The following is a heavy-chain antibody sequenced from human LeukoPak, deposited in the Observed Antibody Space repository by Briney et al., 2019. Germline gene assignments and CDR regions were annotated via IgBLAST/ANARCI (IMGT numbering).Heavy chain of an antibody. D-gene: IGHD6-13*01. V-gene: IGHV3-30*04. J-gene: IGHJ4*02. CDR1: GFAFSSYA. Sequence: GGSLRLSCAASGFAFSSYAMHWVRQAPGKGLEWVAVISYDGSNKYYADSVKGRFTISRDNSKNTLYLQMNSPRAEDTAVYYCARVGSKYSSSWYILDYWGQGTLVTVSS. CDR3: ARVGSKYSSSWYILDY. CDR2: ISYDGSNK.